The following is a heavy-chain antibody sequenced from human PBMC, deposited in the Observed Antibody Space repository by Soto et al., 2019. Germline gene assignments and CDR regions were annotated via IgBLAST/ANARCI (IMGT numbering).Heavy chain of an antibody. J-gene: IGHJ4*02. CDR1: SGSIGSSNW. CDR2: IYHSGST. V-gene: IGHV4-4*02. Sequence: SETLSLTCAVSSGSIGSSNWWSGVRQPPGKGLEWIGEIYHSGSTNYNPSLKSQVTISVDKSKNQFSLKLSSVTAADTAVYYCARGYCSSTSCYGGYFDYWGQGTLVTVSS. CDR3: ARGYCSSTSCYGGYFDY. D-gene: IGHD2-2*01.